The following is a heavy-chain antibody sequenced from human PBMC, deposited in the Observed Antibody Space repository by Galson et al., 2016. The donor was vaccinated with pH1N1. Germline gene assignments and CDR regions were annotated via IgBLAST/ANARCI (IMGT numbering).Heavy chain of an antibody. J-gene: IGHJ3*02. D-gene: IGHD1-14*01. Sequence: SETLSLTCTVSGGSISTYYWSWIRQPPGKGLEWIGYIYYGRSTNYNPSLKSRVTISVDTSKNQFSLKLSSVTAADTAVYYCGGAAPGISDIWGQGTMVTVSS. CDR1: GGSISTYY. CDR3: GGAAPGISDI. CDR2: IYYGRST. V-gene: IGHV4-59*08.